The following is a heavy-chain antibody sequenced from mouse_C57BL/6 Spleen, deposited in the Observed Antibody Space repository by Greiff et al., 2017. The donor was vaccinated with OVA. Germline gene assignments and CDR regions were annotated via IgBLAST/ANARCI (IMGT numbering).Heavy chain of an antibody. Sequence: VKLVKSGAELVRPGASVTLSCKASGYTFTDYEMHWVKQTPVHGLEWIGAIDPETGGTAYNQKFKGKAILTADKSSSTAYMELRSLTSEDSAVYYCTLYSNYYWGQGTTLTVSS. CDR3: TLYSNYY. V-gene: IGHV1-15*01. CDR2: IDPETGGT. CDR1: GYTFTDYE. D-gene: IGHD2-5*01. J-gene: IGHJ2*01.